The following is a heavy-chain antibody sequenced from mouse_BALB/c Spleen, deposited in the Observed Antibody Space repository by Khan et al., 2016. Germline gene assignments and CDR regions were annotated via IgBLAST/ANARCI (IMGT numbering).Heavy chain of an antibody. V-gene: IGHV3-8*02. CDR1: GDSITSGF. CDR3: XKYSLFYFDY. J-gene: IGHJ2*01. CDR2: ISYSGNT. Sequence: VQLQESGPSLVKPSQTLSLTCPVTGDSITSGFWNWIRKFPGNKLEYMGYISYSGNTFHNPSLKSRISITRDTSKNQYSLKLNSATTEDTATYYCXKYSLFYFDYWGQGTTLTVSS. D-gene: IGHD2-3*01.